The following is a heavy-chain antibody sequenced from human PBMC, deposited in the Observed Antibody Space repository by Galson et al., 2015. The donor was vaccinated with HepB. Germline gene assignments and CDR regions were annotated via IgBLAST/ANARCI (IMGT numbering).Heavy chain of an antibody. V-gene: IGHV3-30*03. J-gene: IGHJ6*02. Sequence: SLRLSCAASGFRFSGRSMHRVRQAPGKGPEWIGVISYHGKYKYYSDSTTGRFTISRDNSGNTLFLQIDSLRPDDTAVYYCARDKKDTWFGNYDFLGMDVWGQGATVIVSS. CDR1: GFRFSGRS. D-gene: IGHD3-10*01. CDR2: ISYHGKYK. CDR3: ARDKKDTWFGNYDFLGMDV.